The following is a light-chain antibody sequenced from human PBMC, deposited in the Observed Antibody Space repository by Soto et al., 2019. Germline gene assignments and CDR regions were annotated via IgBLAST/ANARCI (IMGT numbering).Light chain of an antibody. CDR1: QTISSSF. Sequence: EIVLTQSPGTLSLSPGERATLSCRASQTISSSFLAWYQQKPGQAPRLLIYRASRRAPGIPDRSSGSGSWTDFTLTISRLEPEDFAVYYCHQFGSSPLDTFGPGTKVDIK. J-gene: IGKJ3*01. V-gene: IGKV3-20*01. CDR3: HQFGSSPLDT. CDR2: RAS.